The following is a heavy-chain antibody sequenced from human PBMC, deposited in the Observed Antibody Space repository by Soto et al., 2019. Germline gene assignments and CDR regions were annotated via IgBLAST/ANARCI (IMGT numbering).Heavy chain of an antibody. J-gene: IGHJ6*02. CDR1: GGTFSSYA. D-gene: IGHD5-18*01. CDR3: ARSDTAMQTYYYYYGIDV. CDR2: IIPIFGTA. Sequence: SVKVSCKASGGTFSSYAISWVRQAPGQGLEWMGGIIPIFGTANYAQKFQGRVTITADESTSTAYMELSRMRSEDTAVYYCARSDTAMQTYYYYYGIDVWGQGTTVTVSS. V-gene: IGHV1-69*13.